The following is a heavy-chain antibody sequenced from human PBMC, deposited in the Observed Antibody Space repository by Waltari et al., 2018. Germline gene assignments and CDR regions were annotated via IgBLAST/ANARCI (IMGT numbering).Heavy chain of an antibody. Sequence: QVQLQESGPGLVKPSETLSLTCTVSGGSISSYYWSWIRQPPGKGLEWIGYIYYGGSTNYNPSLKSRVTISVDTSKNQFSLKLSSVTAADTAVYYCARHGPEGDWFDPWGQGTLVTVSS. CDR1: GGSISSYY. V-gene: IGHV4-59*08. CDR2: IYYGGST. J-gene: IGHJ5*02. CDR3: ARHGPEGDWFDP.